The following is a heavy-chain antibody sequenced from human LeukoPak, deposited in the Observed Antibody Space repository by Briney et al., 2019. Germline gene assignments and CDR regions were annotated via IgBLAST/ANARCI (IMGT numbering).Heavy chain of an antibody. V-gene: IGHV3-9*01. J-gene: IGHJ4*02. D-gene: IGHD6-25*01. Sequence: GGSLRRSCVASGFNFDEFAMHWVRQAPGKGLEWVSVISYNSGAIGYADSVKGRFTISRDKSKNTLYLQMNTLRAEDTAVYFCAGGNTWPGLSYWGQGTLLTVSS. CDR2: ISYNSGAI. CDR3: AGGNTWPGLSY. CDR1: GFNFDEFA.